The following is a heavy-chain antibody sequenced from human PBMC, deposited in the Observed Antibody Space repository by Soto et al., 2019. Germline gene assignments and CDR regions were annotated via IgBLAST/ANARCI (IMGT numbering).Heavy chain of an antibody. Sequence: GASVKVSCKVSGDTLTKLSMHWVRQAPGKWVEWMGGFDPEDGETIYAQKFQGRVTMTEDTSTETAYMEMSSLRSEDTAVYYCATERLRVNGMDVWGQGTTVTVSS. D-gene: IGHD4-17*01. CDR1: GDTLTKLS. CDR2: FDPEDGET. CDR3: ATERLRVNGMDV. V-gene: IGHV1-24*01. J-gene: IGHJ6*02.